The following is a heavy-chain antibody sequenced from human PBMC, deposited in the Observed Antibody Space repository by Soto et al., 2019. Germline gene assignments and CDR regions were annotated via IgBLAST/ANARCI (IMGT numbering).Heavy chain of an antibody. V-gene: IGHV3-30-3*01. CDR3: ARGTVTTPFDY. J-gene: IGHJ4*02. CDR2: ISYDRSNK. Sequence: QVQLVESGGGVVQPGRSLRLSCAASGFTFSSYPMHWVRQAPGKGLEWVAIISYDRSNKYYADSVKGRFTISRDNSKKVYLQMNSLGTGDTAVYYCARGTVTTPFDYWGQGTLVTVSS. CDR1: GFTFSSYP. D-gene: IGHD4-17*01.